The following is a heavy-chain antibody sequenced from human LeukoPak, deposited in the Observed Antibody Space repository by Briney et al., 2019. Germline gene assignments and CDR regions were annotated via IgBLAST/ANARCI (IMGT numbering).Heavy chain of an antibody. Sequence: PGGSLRLSCAASGFTFSSYSMNWVRQAPGKGLEWVSSISSSSSYIYYADSVKGRFTISRDNAKNSLYLQMNSLRAEDTAVYYCARDASGYDSFVYWGQGTLVTVSS. J-gene: IGHJ4*02. CDR2: ISSSSSYI. D-gene: IGHD5-12*01. V-gene: IGHV3-21*04. CDR1: GFTFSSYS. CDR3: ARDASGYDSFVY.